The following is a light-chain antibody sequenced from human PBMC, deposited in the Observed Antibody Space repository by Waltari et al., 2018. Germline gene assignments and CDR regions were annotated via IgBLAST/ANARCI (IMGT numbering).Light chain of an antibody. V-gene: IGKV3-20*01. Sequence: EIMLTQSPGTLSLSPGERATLSCRASQSVSRTLAWYQQKPGQAPRLLIYDASARATGIPDRCSGSGSGTDFSLTISRLEPEDVAVYYCQKYGTLPATFGQGTKVEIK. CDR1: QSVSRT. CDR2: DAS. CDR3: QKYGTLPAT. J-gene: IGKJ1*01.